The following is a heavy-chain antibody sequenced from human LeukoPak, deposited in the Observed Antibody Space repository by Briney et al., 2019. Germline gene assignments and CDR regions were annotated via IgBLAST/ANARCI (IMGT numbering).Heavy chain of an antibody. D-gene: IGHD3-10*01. CDR1: GYSISSGYY. Sequence: SETLSLTCAVSGYSISSGYYWGWIRQPPGKGLEWIGSIYHSGSTYYNPSLKSRVTISVDTSKNQFSLKLSSVTAAGTAVYYCASGLWFGEKGFDPWGQGTLVTVSS. V-gene: IGHV4-38-2*01. J-gene: IGHJ5*02. CDR2: IYHSGST. CDR3: ASGLWFGEKGFDP.